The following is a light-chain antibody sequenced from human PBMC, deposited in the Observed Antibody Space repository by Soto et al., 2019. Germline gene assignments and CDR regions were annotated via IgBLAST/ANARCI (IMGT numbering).Light chain of an antibody. J-gene: IGKJ2*01. V-gene: IGKV3-15*01. CDR3: QQSNNWPYT. CDR2: GAS. CDR1: QSVNHN. Sequence: EIVMTQSPATLSVSPGERATLSCRASQSVNHNLAWYQQKPGQAPRLLFYGASFRATGVPARFSGSGSGTDFTLTISSLQSEDFEIYYCQQSNNWPYTFGQGTKLEIK.